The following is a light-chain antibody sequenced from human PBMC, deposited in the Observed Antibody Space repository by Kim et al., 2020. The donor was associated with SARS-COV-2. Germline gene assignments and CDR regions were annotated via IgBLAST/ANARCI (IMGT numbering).Light chain of an antibody. CDR2: AAS. J-gene: IGKJ5*01. CDR3: QQYDDWPPSS. CDR1: QSVSRS. Sequence: STGERATRSCRASQSVSRSLAWYQVKPGQAPRLLIYAASTRASDVPARFSGAGSGTEFTLTISSLLSEDFAVYYCQQYDDWPPSSFGQGTRLEIK. V-gene: IGKV3-15*01.